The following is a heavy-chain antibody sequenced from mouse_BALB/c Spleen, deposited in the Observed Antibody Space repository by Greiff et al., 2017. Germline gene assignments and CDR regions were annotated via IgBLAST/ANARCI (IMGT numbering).Heavy chain of an antibody. CDR1: GFTFSSFG. D-gene: IGHD4-1*01. J-gene: IGHJ2*01. CDR3: ARLGTLTGTDY. V-gene: IGHV5-17*02. Sequence: VESGGGLVQPGGSRKLSCAASGFTFSSFGMHWVRQAPEKGLEWVAYISSGSSTIYYADTVKGRFTISRDNPKNTLFLQMTSLRSEDTAMYYCARLGTLTGTDYWGQGTTLTVSS. CDR2: ISSGSSTI.